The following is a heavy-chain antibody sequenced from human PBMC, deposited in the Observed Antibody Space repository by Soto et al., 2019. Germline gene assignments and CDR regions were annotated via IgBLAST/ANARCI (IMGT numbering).Heavy chain of an antibody. CDR1: GFTFSNAW. D-gene: IGHD1-1*01. J-gene: IGHJ1*01. CDR3: TTHDTTNRS. CDR2: IKSRTNGGTT. Sequence: PGGSLRLSCAASGFTFSNAWMSWVRQAPGKGLEWVGRIKSRTNGGTTDYAAPVKGRFTISREDSKNTLYLQMNSLRTEEKAIYYCTTHDTTNRSWGQGNMVTVSS. V-gene: IGHV3-15*01.